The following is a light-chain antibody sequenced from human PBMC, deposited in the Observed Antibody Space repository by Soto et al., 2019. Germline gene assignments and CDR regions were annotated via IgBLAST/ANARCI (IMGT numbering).Light chain of an antibody. CDR2: GAS. CDR3: QQYNNWPLT. Sequence: EIVLTQSPATLSVSPGESATLSCRTSHSVDSNLAWYQQKPGQAPRLLLFGASTRATGIPARFSGSGSGTDFTLTISGLQPEDFEVYYCQQYNNWPLTLGGGTKVDIK. V-gene: IGKV3D-15*01. CDR1: HSVDSN. J-gene: IGKJ4*01.